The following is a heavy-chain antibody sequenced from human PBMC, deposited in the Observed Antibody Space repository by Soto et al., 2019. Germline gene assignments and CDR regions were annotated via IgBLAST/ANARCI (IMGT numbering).Heavy chain of an antibody. V-gene: IGHV4-59*08. D-gene: IGHD2-2*01. J-gene: IGHJ6*03. CDR2: IYYSGST. CDR1: GGSISSYY. Sequence: SETLSLTCTVSGGSISSYYWSWIRQSPGKGLEWIGYIYYSGSTNYNPSLKSRVTISVDTSKNQFSLKLSSVTAADTAVYYCARLVVVPAAAPDGYYYYMDVWGKGTTVTVSS. CDR3: ARLVVVPAAAPDGYYYYMDV.